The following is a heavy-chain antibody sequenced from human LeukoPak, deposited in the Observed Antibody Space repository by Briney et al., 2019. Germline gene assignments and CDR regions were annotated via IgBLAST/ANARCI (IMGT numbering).Heavy chain of an antibody. Sequence: ASVKVSCKASGYTLTSYDINWVRQATGQGLEWMGWMNPNSGNTGYAQKFQGRVTMTTDTSTSTAYMELRSLRSDDTAVYYCATEAILTGVFDYWGQGTLVTVSS. CDR2: MNPNSGNT. D-gene: IGHD3-9*01. V-gene: IGHV1-8*02. CDR3: ATEAILTGVFDY. J-gene: IGHJ4*02. CDR1: GYTLTSYD.